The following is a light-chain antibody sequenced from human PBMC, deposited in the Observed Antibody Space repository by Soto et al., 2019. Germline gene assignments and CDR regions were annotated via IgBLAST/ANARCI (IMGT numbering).Light chain of an antibody. V-gene: IGKV3-11*01. J-gene: IGKJ5*01. Sequence: EIVLTQSPATLSLSPGERATLSCRASQSVSSYLAWYQQKPGQAPRLLIYDASNRATGIPARFSGSGSGTDFTLTISSLEPEDFAVYYCQHRCYWQVTFGQGTRLEIK. CDR2: DAS. CDR3: QHRCYWQVT. CDR1: QSVSSY.